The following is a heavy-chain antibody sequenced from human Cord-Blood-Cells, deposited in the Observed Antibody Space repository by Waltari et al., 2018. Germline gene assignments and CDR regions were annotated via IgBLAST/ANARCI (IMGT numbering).Heavy chain of an antibody. D-gene: IGHD5-18*01. CDR3: ATGGIQLWFFDY. J-gene: IGHJ4*02. V-gene: IGHV1-24*01. Sequence: QVQLVQSAAAVKKHGASVKVSCKVSGYTLTELSINRVRQAPGKGLEWMGGFDPEDGETIYAQKFQGRVTMTEDTSTDTAYMELSSLRSEDTAVYYCATGGIQLWFFDYWGQGTLVTVSS. CDR2: FDPEDGET. CDR1: GYTLTELS.